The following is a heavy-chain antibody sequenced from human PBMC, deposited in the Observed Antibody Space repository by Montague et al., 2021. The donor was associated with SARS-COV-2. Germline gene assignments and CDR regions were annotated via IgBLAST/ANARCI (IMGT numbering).Heavy chain of an antibody. Sequence: SLRLSCAASGFTFSQYDMHWVRQVTGKGLEWVSGIGKAGDTHYPGTVKGRFTISREDAKNSLYLQMNSLRAGDTAVYYCGRGVRYFGSGGWSFYYSGVDVWGQGTMVTVSS. CDR3: GRGVRYFGSGGWSFYYSGVDV. V-gene: IGHV3-13*01. D-gene: IGHD3-10*01. J-gene: IGHJ6*02. CDR2: IGKAGDT. CDR1: GFTFSQYD.